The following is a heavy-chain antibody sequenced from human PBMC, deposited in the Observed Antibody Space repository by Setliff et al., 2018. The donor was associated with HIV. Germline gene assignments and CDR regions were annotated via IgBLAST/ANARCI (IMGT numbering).Heavy chain of an antibody. CDR2: ISGSGRKT. CDR3: ARARGPPLPVLDF. D-gene: IGHD3-10*01. J-gene: IGHJ4*02. V-gene: IGHV3-23*01. CDR1: GFSFSLYA. Sequence: PGGSLRLSCAATGFSFSLYAMSWVRQAPGKGLEWVSSISGSGRKTYYGDSVKGRFTISRDNSWDTVDLQMNTLRAEDTAVYFCARARGPPLPVLDFWGPGTLVTVSS.